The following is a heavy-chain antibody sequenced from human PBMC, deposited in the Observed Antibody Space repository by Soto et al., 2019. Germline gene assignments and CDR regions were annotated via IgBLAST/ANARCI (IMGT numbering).Heavy chain of an antibody. CDR3: ARREGYCVGTKCQMRAFDF. Sequence: QITLKESGPALVKPTETLTLTCTFSGFSLSTSAVGVGWIRQPPGKALEWLAVIYRDDDKTYSPSLNNRLTITKDTSKDQVVLVMTNLDPVDTATYYCARREGYCVGTKCQMRAFDFWGQGTMVTVSS. CDR1: GFSLSTSAVG. D-gene: IGHD2-21*01. J-gene: IGHJ3*01. V-gene: IGHV2-5*02. CDR2: IYRDDDK.